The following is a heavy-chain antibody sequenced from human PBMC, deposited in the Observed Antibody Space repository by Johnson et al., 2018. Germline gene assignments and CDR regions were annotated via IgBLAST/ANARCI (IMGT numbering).Heavy chain of an antibody. J-gene: IGHJ3*01. D-gene: IGHD1-14*01. V-gene: IGHV1-69*09. CDR3: AREPHRDHFDAFAL. CDR2: IIPIIAIA. CDR1: GGSFSSYA. Sequence: VQLVETGAEVKKPGSSVKVSCKASGGSFSSYAISWVRQAPGQGLEWMGRIIPIIAIANYAQKFQVRVTITADKSTRTAYMELSSLGFADTAVYYCAREPHRDHFDAFALWGQATLVTVSS.